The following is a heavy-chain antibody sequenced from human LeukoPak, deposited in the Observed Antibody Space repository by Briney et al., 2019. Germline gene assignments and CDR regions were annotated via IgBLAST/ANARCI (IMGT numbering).Heavy chain of an antibody. CDR1: GGTFLSYG. Sequence: ASVKDSCKASGGTFLSYGVSSVQQAPGQGLKWMGGIIPIFGTANYAQKFQGRVTITTDESTSTAYMELSSLRSEDTAVYYCARDDSTYYDSSGHRYYYYMDVWGKGTTVTVSS. J-gene: IGHJ6*03. CDR3: ARDDSTYYDSSGHRYYYYMDV. V-gene: IGHV1-69*05. CDR2: IIPIFGTA. D-gene: IGHD3-22*01.